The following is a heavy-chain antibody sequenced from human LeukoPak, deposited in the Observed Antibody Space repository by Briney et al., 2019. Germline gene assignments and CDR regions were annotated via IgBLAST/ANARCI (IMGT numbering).Heavy chain of an antibody. D-gene: IGHD3-10*01. CDR3: ARVGTTMVRGVPRWFDP. V-gene: IGHV4-34*01. CDR2: INHSGST. CDR1: GGSFSGYY. J-gene: IGHJ5*02. Sequence: SETLSLTCAVYGGSFSGYYWSWIRQPPGKGLEWIGEINHSGSTNYNPSLKGRVTISVDTSKNQFSLKLSSVTAADTAVYYCARVGTTMVRGVPRWFDPWGQGTLVTVSS.